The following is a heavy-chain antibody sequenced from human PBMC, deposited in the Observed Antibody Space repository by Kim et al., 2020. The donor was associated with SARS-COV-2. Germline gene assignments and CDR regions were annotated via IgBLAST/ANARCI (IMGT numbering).Heavy chain of an antibody. CDR3: ARDGLVVVVACSCDY. J-gene: IGHJ4*02. Sequence: PTLKSRVAMSVDTSENQFSLKLSSVTAADTGVYYCARDGLVVVVACSCDYWGQGTLVTVSS. V-gene: IGHV4-30-2*04. D-gene: IGHD2-15*01.